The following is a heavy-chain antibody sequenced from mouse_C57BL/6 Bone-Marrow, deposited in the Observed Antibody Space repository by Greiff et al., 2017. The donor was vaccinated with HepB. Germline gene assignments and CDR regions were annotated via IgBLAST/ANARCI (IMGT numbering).Heavy chain of an antibody. CDR3: ARGDRYYVDY. J-gene: IGHJ2*01. Sequence: VQLQQSGAELVRPGTSVKVSCKASGYAFTNYLIEWVKQRPGQGLEWIGVINPGSGGTNYNEKFKGKATLTADKSSSTAYMQLSSLTSEDSAVYFCARGDRYYVDYWGQGTTLTVSS. CDR1: GYAFTNYL. D-gene: IGHD3-3*01. CDR2: INPGSGGT. V-gene: IGHV1-54*01.